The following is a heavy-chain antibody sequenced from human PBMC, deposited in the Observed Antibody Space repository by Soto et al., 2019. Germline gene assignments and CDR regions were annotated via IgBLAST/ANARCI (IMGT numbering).Heavy chain of an antibody. CDR1: GFTFSSYG. CDR2: IWYDGSNK. CDR3: ASEGYSYGFFDY. J-gene: IGHJ4*02. V-gene: IGHV3-33*01. Sequence: QVQLVESGGGVVHPGRSLRLSCAASGFTFSSYGMHWVRQAPGKGLEWVAVIWYDGSNKYYADSVKGRFTISRDNSKNTLYLQMNSLRAEDTAVYYCASEGYSYGFFDYWGQGTLVTVSS. D-gene: IGHD5-18*01.